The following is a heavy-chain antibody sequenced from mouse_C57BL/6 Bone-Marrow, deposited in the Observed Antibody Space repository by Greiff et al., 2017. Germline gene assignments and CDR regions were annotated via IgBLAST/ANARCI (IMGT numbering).Heavy chain of an antibody. V-gene: IGHV1-15*01. J-gene: IGHJ2*01. Sequence: VQLQESGAELVRPGASVTLSCKASGYTFTDYEMHWVKQTPVHGLEWIGAIDPETGGTAYNQKFKGKAILTADKSSSTAYMELRSLTSEDSAVYYCTRSGYDYGPFYWGQGTTLTVSS. CDR2: IDPETGGT. D-gene: IGHD2-4*01. CDR1: GYTFTDYE. CDR3: TRSGYDYGPFY.